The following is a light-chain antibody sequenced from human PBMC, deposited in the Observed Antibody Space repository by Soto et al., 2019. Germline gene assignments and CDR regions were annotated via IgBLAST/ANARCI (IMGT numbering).Light chain of an antibody. CDR3: QQRSNWPPWT. CDR1: QSVSSY. Sequence: VFTQSPGTLSFSPVDRATLSFLASQSVSSYLAWYQQKPGQAPRLLIYDASNRATGIPARFSGSGSGTDFTLTISSLEPEDFAVYYCQQRSNWPPWTFGQGTKVDIK. V-gene: IGKV3-11*01. J-gene: IGKJ1*01. CDR2: DAS.